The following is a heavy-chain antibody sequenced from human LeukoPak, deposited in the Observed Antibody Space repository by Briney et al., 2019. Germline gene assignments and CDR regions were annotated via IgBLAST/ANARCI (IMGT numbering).Heavy chain of an antibody. V-gene: IGHV4-39*01. CDR3: ARVYCSGGTCSFDY. J-gene: IGHJ4*02. Sequence: PSETLSLTCTVSGGSISSSSYYWGWIRQPPGKGLEWIGSIYYSGNTDYNPSLKSRVTISVDTSKNQFSLRLSSVTAADTAVYYCARVYCSGGTCSFDYWGQGTLVTVSS. CDR2: IYYSGNT. D-gene: IGHD2-15*01. CDR1: GGSISSSSYY.